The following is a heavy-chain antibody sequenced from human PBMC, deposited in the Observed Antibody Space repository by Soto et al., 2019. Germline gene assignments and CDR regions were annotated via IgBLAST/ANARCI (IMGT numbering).Heavy chain of an antibody. CDR1: GYSFTSYW. D-gene: IGHD3-22*01. CDR3: ARHAYDSSACGAVDI. J-gene: IGHJ3*02. Sequence: GESLKISCKGSGYSFTSYWIGWVRQMPGKGLEWMGIIYPGDSDTRYSPSFQGQVTISADQSISTAYLQWSSLKDSDTAMYYCARHAYDSSACGAVDIWGQGTMVTV. CDR2: IYPGDSDT. V-gene: IGHV5-51*01.